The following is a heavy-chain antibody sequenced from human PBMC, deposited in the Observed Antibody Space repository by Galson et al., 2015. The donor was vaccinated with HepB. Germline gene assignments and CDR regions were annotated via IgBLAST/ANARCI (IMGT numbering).Heavy chain of an antibody. CDR3: AREYYDNYFDY. CDR1: GGSISSSGYY. CDR2: IYYSGNT. V-gene: IGHV4-31*03. D-gene: IGHD3-22*01. J-gene: IGHJ4*02. Sequence: TLSLTCTVSGGSISSSGYYWSWIRQYPGKGLEWIGFIYYSGNTYYNPSLESRVTMSVDTSKNQFSLKLRSVTAADTAVYYCAREYYDNYFDYWGQGTLVTVSS.